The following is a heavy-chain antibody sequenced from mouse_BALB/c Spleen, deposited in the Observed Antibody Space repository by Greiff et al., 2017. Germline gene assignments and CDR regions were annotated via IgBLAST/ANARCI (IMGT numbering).Heavy chain of an antibody. CDR1: GFTFSSYG. D-gene: IGHD1-1*01. Sequence: DVMLVESGGDLVKPGGSLKLSCAASGFTFSSYGMSWVSQTPDKRLEWVATISSGGSYTYYPDSVKGRFTISRDNAKNTLYLQMSSLKSEDTAMYYCARHYGSSYFDYWGQGTTLTVSS. V-gene: IGHV5-6*02. J-gene: IGHJ2*01. CDR2: ISSGGSYT. CDR3: ARHYGSSYFDY.